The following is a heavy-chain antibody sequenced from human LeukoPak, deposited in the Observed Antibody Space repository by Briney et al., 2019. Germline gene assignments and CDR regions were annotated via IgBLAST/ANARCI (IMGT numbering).Heavy chain of an antibody. V-gene: IGHV3-23*01. D-gene: IGHD3-22*01. CDR2: ISGSGDST. CDR1: GFTFRNYT. J-gene: IGHJ4*02. Sequence: GGSLRLSCAASGFTFRNYTMSWVRQAPGKGLEWVSAISGSGDSTYYPDSVKGRFTTSRDNSKNTLYLQMNSLRAEDTAVYYCAKELDSSGYFDSWGQGTLVTVSS. CDR3: AKELDSSGYFDS.